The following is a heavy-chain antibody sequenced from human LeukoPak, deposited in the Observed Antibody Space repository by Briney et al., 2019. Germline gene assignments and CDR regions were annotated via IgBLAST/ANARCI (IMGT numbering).Heavy chain of an antibody. Sequence: PGGSLRLSCAASGFTFSNYTMNWVRQAPGKGVEGVSSISRRRSYIFYADSVKGRFTVSRDNAKNSLYLQMNSLRAEDTAVYYCAKVSLLWFGEYRGYWGQGTLVTVSS. CDR1: GFTFSNYT. J-gene: IGHJ4*02. CDR2: ISRRRSYI. D-gene: IGHD3-10*01. V-gene: IGHV3-21*04. CDR3: AKVSLLWFGEYRGY.